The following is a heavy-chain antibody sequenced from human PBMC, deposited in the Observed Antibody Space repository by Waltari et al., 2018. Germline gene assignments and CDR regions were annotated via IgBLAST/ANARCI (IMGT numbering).Heavy chain of an antibody. Sequence: QVQLVQSGAEVKKPGASVKVSCKASGYTFSDKYMHWVRQAPGQGLEWMGWINPNSGGTNYAQKFQGRVTMTRDTSISTVDMELSTLRSDDTPVYYCARSVPLVQFDYLGQGTLVTVSS. CDR2: INPNSGGT. J-gene: IGHJ4*02. CDR3: ARSVPLVQFDY. V-gene: IGHV1-2*02. CDR1: GYTFSDKY. D-gene: IGHD6-6*01.